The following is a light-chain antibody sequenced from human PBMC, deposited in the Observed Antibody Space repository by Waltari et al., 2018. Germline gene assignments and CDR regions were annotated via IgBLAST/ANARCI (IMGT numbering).Light chain of an antibody. CDR3: QHYNEWPLT. CDR1: QSLRSN. V-gene: IGKV3-15*01. J-gene: IGKJ3*01. CDR2: GAS. Sequence: ETVMTQSPATLSVSPGERATLSCRASQSLRSNLAWYQHKPGQAPRLLIYGASTRATGVPARFSGSESGTEFTLTISSLQSEDSAVYYCQHYNEWPLTFGPGTKVDIK.